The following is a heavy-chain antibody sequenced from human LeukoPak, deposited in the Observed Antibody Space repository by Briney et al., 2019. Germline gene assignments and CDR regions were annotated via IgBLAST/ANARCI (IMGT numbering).Heavy chain of an antibody. Sequence: PGRSLRLSCAASGFTFSSYAMHWVRQAPGKGLEWVAVISYDGSNKYYADSVKGRFTISRGNSKNTLYLQMNSLRAEDTAVYYCARTGCSSTSCYKYYFDYWGQGTLVTVSS. CDR2: ISYDGSNK. CDR3: ARTGCSSTSCYKYYFDY. D-gene: IGHD2-2*02. V-gene: IGHV3-30*04. CDR1: GFTFSSYA. J-gene: IGHJ4*02.